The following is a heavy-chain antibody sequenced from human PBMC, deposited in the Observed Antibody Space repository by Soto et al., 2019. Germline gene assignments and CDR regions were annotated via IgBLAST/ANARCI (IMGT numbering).Heavy chain of an antibody. J-gene: IGHJ5*02. CDR2: ISAYDGDT. D-gene: IGHD1-26*01. Sequence: QVQLVQSGAEVKKPGASVKVSCKASGYTFNSYGISWLRQAPGQGLEWMGWISAYDGDTKCAQKVQGRATMTTDTSTSTANMELRSLRSDDTAVYYCARSSGTSYIWFAPWGQGTLVTVSS. V-gene: IGHV1-18*01. CDR1: GYTFNSYG. CDR3: ARSSGTSYIWFAP.